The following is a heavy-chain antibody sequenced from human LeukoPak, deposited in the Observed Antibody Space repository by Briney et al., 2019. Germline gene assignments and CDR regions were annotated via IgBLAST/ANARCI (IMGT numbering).Heavy chain of an antibody. CDR2: ISYDESNE. V-gene: IGHV3-30*18. J-gene: IGHJ6*02. D-gene: IGHD2-8*01. CDR3: AKDVMVYATHYYYYGMDV. CDR1: GFCISNYG. Sequence: GGSLRLCCAASGFCISNYGMHWVRQAPGKGLEWVAFISYDESNEQYADSVRGRFTISRDNSKNTLYLQANSLRGEDTAVYFCAKDVMVYATHYYYYGMDVWGQGTTVTVSS.